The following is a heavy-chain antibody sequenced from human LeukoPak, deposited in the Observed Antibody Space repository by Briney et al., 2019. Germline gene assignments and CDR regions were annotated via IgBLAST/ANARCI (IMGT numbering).Heavy chain of an antibody. V-gene: IGHV3-33*01. D-gene: IGHD1-26*01. CDR1: GFTFSSYG. CDR3: ARGRLSDSVSGAHRFDP. CDR2: IWYDGSNK. J-gene: IGHJ5*02. Sequence: PGRSLRLSCAASGFTFSSYGMHWVRQAPGKGLEWVTVIWYDGSNKYYADSVKGGFTISRDNSKNTLYLQMNSLRAEDTAVYYCARGRLSDSVSGAHRFDPWGQGTLVTVSS.